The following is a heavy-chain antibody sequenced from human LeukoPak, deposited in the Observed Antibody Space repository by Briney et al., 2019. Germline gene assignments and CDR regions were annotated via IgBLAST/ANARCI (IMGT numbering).Heavy chain of an antibody. J-gene: IGHJ3*02. CDR3: ARGTYSSSSGLGAFDI. CDR1: GGSISSSSYY. D-gene: IGHD6-6*01. V-gene: IGHV4-39*07. Sequence: SETLSLTCTVSGGSISSSSYYWGWTRQPPGKGLEWIGSIYYSGSTYYNPSLKSRVTISVDTSKNQFSLKLSSVTAADTAVYYCARGTYSSSSGLGAFDIWGQGTMVTVSS. CDR2: IYYSGST.